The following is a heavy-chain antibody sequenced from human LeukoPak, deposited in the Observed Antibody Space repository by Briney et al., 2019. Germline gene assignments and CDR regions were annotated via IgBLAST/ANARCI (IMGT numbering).Heavy chain of an antibody. CDR1: GFTFDDYA. V-gene: IGHV3-43D*03. J-gene: IGHJ6*02. CDR2: ISWDGGST. CDR3: AKDMWEGDVLLWFGESPYGMDV. D-gene: IGHD3-10*01. Sequence: PGGSLRLSCAASGFTFDDYAMHWVRQAPGKGLEWVSLISWDGGSTYYADSVKGRFTISRDNSKNSLYLQMNSLRAEDTALYYCAKDMWEGDVLLWFGESPYGMDVWGQGTTVTVSS.